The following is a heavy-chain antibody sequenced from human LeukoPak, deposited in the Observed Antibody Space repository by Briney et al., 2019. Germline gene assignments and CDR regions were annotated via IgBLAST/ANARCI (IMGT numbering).Heavy chain of an antibody. V-gene: IGHV4-59*01. D-gene: IGHD2-2*01. CDR2: IYNSGST. J-gene: IGHJ5*02. Sequence: KPSETLSLTCTVSGGSISSYYWSWIRQPPGKGLEWIGYIYNSGSTDYNPPLKSRVTISVDTSKNQFSLKLSTVTAADTAVYYCGSVSCSSTSCPGWFDPWGQGTLVTVSS. CDR1: GGSISSYY. CDR3: GSVSCSSTSCPGWFDP.